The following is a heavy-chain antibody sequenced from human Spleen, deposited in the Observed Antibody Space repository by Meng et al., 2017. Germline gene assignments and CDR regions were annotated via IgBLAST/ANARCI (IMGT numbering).Heavy chain of an antibody. CDR1: GGSISSCCYY. CDR2: IYYSGST. CDR3: ARDLWELRYKAPIDP. J-gene: IGHJ5*02. D-gene: IGHD3-9*01. V-gene: IGHV4-31*03. Sequence: QGPPEELGPGRVNASQALALTCTFSGGSISSCCYYWSWIRQHAGKGVEWIGYIYYSGSTYYNPSLKSRVTISVDTSKNPFSLKLSSVTAADTAVYYCARDLWELRYKAPIDPWGQGTLVTVSS.